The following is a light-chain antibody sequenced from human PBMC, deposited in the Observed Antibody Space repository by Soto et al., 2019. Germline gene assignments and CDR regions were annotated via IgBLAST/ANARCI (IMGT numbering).Light chain of an antibody. V-gene: IGLV2-8*01. CDR1: SSDVGGYNY. CDR3: TSYAGSNNFVI. J-gene: IGLJ2*01. Sequence: QSALTQPPSASGSPGQSVTISCTGTSSDVGGYNYVSWYQQYPGKPPKFMIYEVSKRPSGVPDRFSGSKSGNTASLTVSGLQAEDEADYYCTSYAGSNNFVIFGGGTQLTVL. CDR2: EVS.